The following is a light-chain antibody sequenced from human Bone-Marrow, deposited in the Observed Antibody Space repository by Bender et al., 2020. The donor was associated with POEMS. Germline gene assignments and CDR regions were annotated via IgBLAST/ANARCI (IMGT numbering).Light chain of an antibody. J-gene: IGLJ3*02. CDR1: SSSIGSNY. CDR3: VAWDASLNGWV. V-gene: IGLV1-47*02. Sequence: QSVLTQPPSASGTPGQRVTISCSGSSSSIGSNYVYWYQQLPGTAPRLLIYTNNERPSGVPDRFSGSRSGTTASLAITGLQSDDEAIYFCVAWDASLNGWVFGGGTKLTVL. CDR2: TNN.